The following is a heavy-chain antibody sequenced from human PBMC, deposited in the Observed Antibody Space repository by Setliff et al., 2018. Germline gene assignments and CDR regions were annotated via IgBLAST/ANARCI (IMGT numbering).Heavy chain of an antibody. CDR3: ATTPYDSSGYYYLERSAFDI. CDR1: GYTLTELS. V-gene: IGHV1-24*01. CDR2: FDPEDGET. J-gene: IGHJ3*02. Sequence: GASVKVSCKVSGYTLTELSRHWVRQAPGKGLEWMGGFDPEDGETIYAQEFQGRVTMTEDTSTDTAYMELSSLRSEDTAVYYCATTPYDSSGYYYLERSAFDIWGQGTMVTVSS. D-gene: IGHD3-22*01.